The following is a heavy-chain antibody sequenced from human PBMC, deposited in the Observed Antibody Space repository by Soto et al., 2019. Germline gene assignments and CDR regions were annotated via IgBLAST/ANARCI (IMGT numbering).Heavy chain of an antibody. Sequence: SVKVSCTDSGGTFSIYTISWVRQAPGQGLEWMGRIIPILGIANYAQKFQGRVTITADKSTSTAYMELSSLRSEDTAVYYCASVPPAAGILSRWFDPWGQGTLVTVSS. J-gene: IGHJ5*02. D-gene: IGHD6-13*01. CDR3: ASVPPAAGILSRWFDP. V-gene: IGHV1-69*02. CDR1: GGTFSIYT. CDR2: IIPILGIA.